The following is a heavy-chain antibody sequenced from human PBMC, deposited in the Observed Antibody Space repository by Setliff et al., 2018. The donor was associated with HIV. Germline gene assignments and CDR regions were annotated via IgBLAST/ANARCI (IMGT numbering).Heavy chain of an antibody. D-gene: IGHD6-19*01. J-gene: IGHJ3*02. Sequence: GASVKVSCKASGGTFSSYAISWVRQAPGQGLEWMGGIIPILGIANYAQKFQGRVTITADKSTSTAYMKLSSLRSEDTAVYYCAREGAVADAFDIRGQGTMVTVSS. CDR3: AREGAVADAFDI. CDR2: IIPILGIA. CDR1: GGTFSSYA. V-gene: IGHV1-69*10.